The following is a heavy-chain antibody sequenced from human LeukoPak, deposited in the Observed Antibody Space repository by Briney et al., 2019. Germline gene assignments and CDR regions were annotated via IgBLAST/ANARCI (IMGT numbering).Heavy chain of an antibody. CDR3: AKGGLVPDCSGGSCYSRPYYFDY. V-gene: IGHV3-23*01. CDR2: ISGSGGST. J-gene: IGHJ4*02. D-gene: IGHD2-15*01. CDR1: GFTFSSYA. Sequence: GGSLRLSCAASGFTFSSYAMSWVRQAPGKGLEWVSAISGSGGSTYYADSVKGRFTISRDNSKNTLYLQMNSLRAEDTAVYYCAKGGLVPDCSGGSCYSRPYYFDYWGQGTLVTVSS.